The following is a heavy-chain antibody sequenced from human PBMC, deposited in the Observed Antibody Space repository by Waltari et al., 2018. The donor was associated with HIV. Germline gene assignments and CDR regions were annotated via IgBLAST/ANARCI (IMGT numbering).Heavy chain of an antibody. Sequence: AQPEGEMRPPGTSVKVSTKPPGYTSPCHGIRGLRLALGQGLEWVVWISAYNGNTNYAQKFRGRVTLTTDTSTSTAYMELRGLRHEDPAIYYCARDKGASDTYKAEYFQHWGRGTLVSVSA. CDR2: ISAYNGNT. CDR3: ARDKGASDTYKAEYFQH. CDR1: GYTSPCHG. V-gene: IGHV1-18*04. J-gene: IGHJ1*01. D-gene: IGHD1-20*01.